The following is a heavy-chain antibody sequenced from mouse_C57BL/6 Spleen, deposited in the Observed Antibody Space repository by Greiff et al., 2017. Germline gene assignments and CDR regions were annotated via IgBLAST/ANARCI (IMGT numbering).Heavy chain of an antibody. D-gene: IGHD1-1*01. V-gene: IGHV5-4*01. CDR1: GFTFSSYA. CDR3: ARELLLRFYWYFDV. CDR2: ISDGGSYT. J-gene: IGHJ1*03. Sequence: EVHLVESGGGLVKPGGSLKLSCAASGFTFSSYAMSWVRQTPEKRLEWVATISDGGSYTYYPDNVKGRFTISRDNAKNNLYLQMSHLKSEDTAMYYCARELLLRFYWYFDVWGTGTTVTVSS.